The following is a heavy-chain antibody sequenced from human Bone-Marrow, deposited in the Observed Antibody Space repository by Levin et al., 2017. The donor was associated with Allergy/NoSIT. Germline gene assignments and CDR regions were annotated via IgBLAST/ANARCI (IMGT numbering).Heavy chain of an antibody. CDR1: GFTFSNYG. D-gene: IGHD6-6*01. Sequence: GGSLRLSCVASGFTFSNYGMNWVRQAPGKGLEWVSYISSSTTTTSYADSVKGRFTVSRDNAKNSLYLEVNSLGDEDTAVYYCARGGAARPDYWGQGTLVIVSS. J-gene: IGHJ4*02. V-gene: IGHV3-48*02. CDR3: ARGGAARPDY. CDR2: ISSSTTTT.